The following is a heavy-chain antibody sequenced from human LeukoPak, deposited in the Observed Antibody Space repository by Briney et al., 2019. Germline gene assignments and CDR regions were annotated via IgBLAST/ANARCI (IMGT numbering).Heavy chain of an antibody. J-gene: IGHJ5*02. Sequence: ASVKVSCKASGYTFTGYYMHWVRQAPGQGLEWMGWINPNSGGTNYAQKFQGRVTMTRDTSISTAYMELSRLRSDDTAVYYCASLSEYSSSWYWFDPWGQGTLVTVSS. V-gene: IGHV1-2*02. CDR1: GYTFTGYY. CDR2: INPNSGGT. CDR3: ASLSEYSSSWYWFDP. D-gene: IGHD6-13*01.